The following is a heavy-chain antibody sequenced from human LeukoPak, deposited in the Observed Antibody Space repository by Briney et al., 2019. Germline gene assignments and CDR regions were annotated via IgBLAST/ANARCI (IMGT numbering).Heavy chain of an antibody. CDR3: ARGWSYSSGWIDY. V-gene: IGHV3-48*03. Sequence: LAGGSLRLSCAASGFTFSSYEMNWVRQAPGKGLEWVSYISSSGSTIYYADSVKGRFTISRDNAKSSLYLQINSLKAEDTAMYYCARGWSYSSGWIDYWGQGTLVTVSS. CDR1: GFTFSSYE. J-gene: IGHJ4*02. D-gene: IGHD6-19*01. CDR2: ISSSGSTI.